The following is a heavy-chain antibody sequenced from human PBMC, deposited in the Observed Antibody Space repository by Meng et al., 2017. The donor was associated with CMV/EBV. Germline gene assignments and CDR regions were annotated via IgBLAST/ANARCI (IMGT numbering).Heavy chain of an antibody. CDR1: GFTFSSYW. Sequence: GESLKISCAASGFTFSSYWMSWVRQAPGKGLEWVANIKQDGSEKYYVDSVKGRFTISRDSAKNSLYLQMNSLRAEDTAVYYCARGRLRFDYWGQGTLVTVSS. CDR3: ARGRLRFDY. D-gene: IGHD2-15*01. V-gene: IGHV3-7*01. CDR2: IKQDGSEK. J-gene: IGHJ4*02.